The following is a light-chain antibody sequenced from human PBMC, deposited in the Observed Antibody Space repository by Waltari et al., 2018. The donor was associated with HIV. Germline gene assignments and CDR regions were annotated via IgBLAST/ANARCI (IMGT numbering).Light chain of an antibody. CDR1: TSNIETEA. CDR3: VSYDSRLDERL. V-gene: IGLV1-47*01. CDR2: RNY. Sequence: QSVLTQPPSVSGTPGQTVTISCSGSTSNIETEALYWYQQLPGTAPKLIIYRNYKRPSVVSDRFSCSKSGASASLVISGLRSEDEAHYYCVSYDSRLDERLFGGGTKLTVL. J-gene: IGLJ3*02.